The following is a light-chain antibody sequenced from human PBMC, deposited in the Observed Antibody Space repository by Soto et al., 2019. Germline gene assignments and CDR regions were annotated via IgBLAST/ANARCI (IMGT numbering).Light chain of an antibody. Sequence: EIVMTQSPATLSVSPGERATLSCRASQSVSGNLAWYQQKPGQAPRLLIYGASTRATGIPARFSGSGSGTEFTLPISSLQSEDFALYYCQQYNDWPQTFGPGTKVYIK. V-gene: IGKV3-15*01. CDR1: QSVSGN. CDR2: GAS. CDR3: QQYNDWPQT. J-gene: IGKJ3*01.